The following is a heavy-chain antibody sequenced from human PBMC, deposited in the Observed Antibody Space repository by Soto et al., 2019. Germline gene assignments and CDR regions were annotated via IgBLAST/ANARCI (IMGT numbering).Heavy chain of an antibody. D-gene: IGHD2-2*02. CDR1: GFTFSNAW. J-gene: IGHJ4*02. CDR2: IKSKTDGGTT. V-gene: IGHV3-15*07. Sequence: EVQLVESGGGLVKPGGSLRLSCAASGFTFSNAWMNWVRQAPGKGLEWVGRIKSKTDGGTTDYAAPVKGRFTISRDDSKNTLYLQMNSLKTEYTAVYYCTPLPSAAIGGDYWGQGTLVTVSS. CDR3: TPLPSAAIGGDY.